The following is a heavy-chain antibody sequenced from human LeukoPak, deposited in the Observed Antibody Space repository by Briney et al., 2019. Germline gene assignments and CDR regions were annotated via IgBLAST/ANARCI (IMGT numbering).Heavy chain of an antibody. CDR2: IYSGGST. J-gene: IGHJ4*02. D-gene: IGHD3-10*01. Sequence: HPGGSLRLSCAASGFTVSSNYMSWVRQAPGKGLEWVSVIYSGGSTYYADSVKGRFTISRDNSKNTLYLQMNSLRAEDTAVYYCARIITMVRGVPDYWGQGTLVTVSS. CDR3: ARIITMVRGVPDY. V-gene: IGHV3-66*01. CDR1: GFTVSSNY.